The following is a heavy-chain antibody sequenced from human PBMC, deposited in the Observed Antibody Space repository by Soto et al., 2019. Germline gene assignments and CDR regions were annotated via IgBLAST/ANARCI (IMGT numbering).Heavy chain of an antibody. CDR1: GFTFSTYT. CDR2: INGRGNYI. D-gene: IGHD1-26*01. V-gene: IGHV3-21*01. Sequence: GGSLRLSCASSGFTFSTYTMNWVRQAPGKGLEWVSSINGRGNYIYYAESAKGRFTISRDNAKNSLYLQMDRLRAEDTALYYCVREDGKVGTNSAFDYWGLGALVTVSS. J-gene: IGHJ4*02. CDR3: VREDGKVGTNSAFDY.